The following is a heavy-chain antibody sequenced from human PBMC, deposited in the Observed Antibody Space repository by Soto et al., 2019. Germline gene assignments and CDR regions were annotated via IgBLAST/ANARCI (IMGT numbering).Heavy chain of an antibody. Sequence: EVQLVESGGGLVQPGGSMRLSCAASGFTFTNYWMHWVRQVPGKGPVWVSRIKSDETTTDYADSVKGRFTISRDNAKNTVYLQMSSLRAEDTAVYYCARGLYLAYGQDYWGQGILATVSP. D-gene: IGHD4-17*01. CDR2: IKSDETTT. J-gene: IGHJ4*02. CDR1: GFTFTNYW. V-gene: IGHV3-74*01. CDR3: ARGLYLAYGQDY.